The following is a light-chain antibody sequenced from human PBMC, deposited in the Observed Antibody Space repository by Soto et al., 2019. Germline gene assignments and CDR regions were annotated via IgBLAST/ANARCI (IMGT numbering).Light chain of an antibody. V-gene: IGKV3-15*01. J-gene: IGKJ1*01. CDR1: QSVSSH. Sequence: ERVMTQFPATLSFSPCDIATLSCRASQSVSSHLAWFQQKPGQAPRVLIYGESTRATGVPARFSGSGSGTRFTLTVSSLQPDDFATYYCQQYNRYSTFGQGTKVDIK. CDR3: QQYNRYST. CDR2: GES.